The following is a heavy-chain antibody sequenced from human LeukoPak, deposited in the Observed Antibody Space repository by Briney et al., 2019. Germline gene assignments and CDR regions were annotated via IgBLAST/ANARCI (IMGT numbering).Heavy chain of an antibody. V-gene: IGHV4-4*07. CDR2: IYTSGST. D-gene: IGHD3-10*01. Sequence: PSETLSLTCTVSGGSISSYYWSWIRQPAGKGLEWIGRIYTSGSTNYNPSLKSRVTMSVDTSKNQFSLKLSSVTAADTAVYYCARVFGYYGSGSYLSRYYYYYYMDVWGKGTTVTVSS. J-gene: IGHJ6*03. CDR3: ARVFGYYGSGSYLSRYYYYYYMDV. CDR1: GGSISSYY.